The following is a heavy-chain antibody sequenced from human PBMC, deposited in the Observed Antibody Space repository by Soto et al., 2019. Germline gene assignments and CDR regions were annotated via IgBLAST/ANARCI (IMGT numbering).Heavy chain of an antibody. CDR1: GYTFTSYD. CDR2: MNPNSGNT. J-gene: IGHJ5*02. D-gene: IGHD1-1*01. V-gene: IGHV1-8*01. Sequence: ASVKVSCKASGYTFTSYDINWVRQATGQGLEWMGWMNPNSGNTGYAQKFQGRVTMTRNTSTSTAYMELSSLRSEDTAVYYCARGTPATQRRNWFDPWGQGTLVTVSS. CDR3: ARGTPATQRRNWFDP.